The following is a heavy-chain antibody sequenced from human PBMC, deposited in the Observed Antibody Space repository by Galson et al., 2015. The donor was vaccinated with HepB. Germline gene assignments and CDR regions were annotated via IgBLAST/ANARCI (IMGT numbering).Heavy chain of an antibody. D-gene: IGHD2-21*01. J-gene: IGHJ4*02. CDR1: GFTFSSYW. CDR3: ARERGRHCGGDCYPYYFDY. Sequence: SLRLSCAASGFTFSSYWMSWVRQAPGKGLEWVANIKQDGSEKYYVDSVKGRFTISRDNAKNSLYLQMNSLRAEDTAVYYCARERGRHCGGDCYPYYFDYWGQGTLVTVSS. CDR2: IKQDGSEK. V-gene: IGHV3-7*01.